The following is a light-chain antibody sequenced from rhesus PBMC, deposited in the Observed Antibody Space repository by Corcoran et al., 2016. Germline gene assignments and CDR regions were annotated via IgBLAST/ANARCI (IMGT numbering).Light chain of an antibody. Sequence: DIQMTQSPSSLSASVGDTVTITCRASQSISSWLAWYQQKPGKAPKLLIYKASTLQSGVPSRVSGSGAGTDFTLTISSLPSEDFATYYCQQYSSSPYSFGQGTKVEIK. CDR3: QQYSSSPYS. CDR1: QSISSW. CDR2: KAS. J-gene: IGKJ2*01. V-gene: IGKV1-22*01.